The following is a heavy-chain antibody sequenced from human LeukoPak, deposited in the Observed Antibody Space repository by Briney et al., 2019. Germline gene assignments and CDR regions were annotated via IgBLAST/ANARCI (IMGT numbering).Heavy chain of an antibody. Sequence: PSETLSLTCTVSGGSISSYYWSWIRQPPGKGLEWIGYIYYSGSTNYNPSLKSRVTISVDTSKNQFSLKLSSVTAADTAVYYGARDWAGPPFRSWYFDLWGRGTLVTVSS. CDR2: IYYSGST. CDR3: ARDWAGPPFRSWYFDL. V-gene: IGHV4-59*01. CDR1: GGSISSYY. J-gene: IGHJ2*01. D-gene: IGHD1-14*01.